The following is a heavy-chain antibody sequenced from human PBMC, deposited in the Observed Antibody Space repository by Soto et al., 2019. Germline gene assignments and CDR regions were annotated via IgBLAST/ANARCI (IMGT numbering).Heavy chain of an antibody. CDR2: IIPILGIA. CDR1: GGTFSSYT. Sequence: SVKVSCKASGGTFSSYTISWVRQAPGQGLEWMGRIIPILGIANYAQKFQGRVTITADKSTSTAYMELSSLRSEDTAVYYCARDQRGYSGYDYAYWGQGTLVTVSS. D-gene: IGHD5-12*01. CDR3: ARDQRGYSGYDYAY. V-gene: IGHV1-69*04. J-gene: IGHJ4*02.